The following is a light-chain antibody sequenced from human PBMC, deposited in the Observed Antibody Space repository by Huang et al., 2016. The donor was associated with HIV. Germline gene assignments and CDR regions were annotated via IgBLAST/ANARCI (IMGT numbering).Light chain of an antibody. Sequence: EIVLTQSPATLSLSPGERATLSCRASQSVSTSLAWFQQKPGQAPRLLSFDASNRATGIPARFSGSGSGTDFTLTISSLEPEDFAVYFCQQRSSWPSFSFGVGTKVEIK. CDR1: QSVSTS. CDR2: DAS. J-gene: IGKJ4*01. CDR3: QQRSSWPSFS. V-gene: IGKV3-11*01.